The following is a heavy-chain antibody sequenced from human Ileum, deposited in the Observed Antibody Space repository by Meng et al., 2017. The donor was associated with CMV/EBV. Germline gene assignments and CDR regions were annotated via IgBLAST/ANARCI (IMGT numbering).Heavy chain of an antibody. J-gene: IGHJ4*02. V-gene: IGHV3-23*01. CDR3: AKGPFCSGGSCYGIQLPFDY. D-gene: IGHD2-15*01. CDR1: GFTFSNYA. CDR2: ISGSGGNT. Sequence: GESLKISCAASGFTFSNYAMSWVRQAPVKGLDWVSSISGSGGNTYHAHSVRGRFTISRDNSKNTLYLQVNSLRAEDTAVYFCAKGPFCSGGSCYGIQLPFDYWGQGTLVTVSS.